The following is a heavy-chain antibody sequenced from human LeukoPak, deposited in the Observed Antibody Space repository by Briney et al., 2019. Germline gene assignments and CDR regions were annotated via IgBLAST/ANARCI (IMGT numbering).Heavy chain of an antibody. CDR2: TSWNAGST. D-gene: IGHD2-21*02. Sequence: PGGSLRLSRAACGFTFDDYGMSWVRQAPGKGLEWVSGTSWNAGSTGYADSVKGRFTISRDNAKKSLYLQMNSLRAEDTALYYCARELTTGIGYYYMDVWGKGTTVTVSS. CDR3: ARELTTGIGYYYMDV. J-gene: IGHJ6*03. CDR1: GFTFDDYG. V-gene: IGHV3-20*04.